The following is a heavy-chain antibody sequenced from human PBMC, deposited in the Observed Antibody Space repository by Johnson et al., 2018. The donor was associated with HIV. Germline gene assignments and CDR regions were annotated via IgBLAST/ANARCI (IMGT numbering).Heavy chain of an antibody. CDR3: AAITLDAFDI. CDR1: GFPFSSYA. CDR2: ISSSGSTI. Sequence: VQLMESGGGVVQPGRSLRLSCVASGFPFSSYAMGWVRQAPGKGLEWVSYISSSGSTIYYADSVKGRFTISRDNAKNSLYLQMNSLRAEDTAVYYCAAITLDAFDIWGQGTMVTVSS. D-gene: IGHD5-12*01. V-gene: IGHV3-48*03. J-gene: IGHJ3*02.